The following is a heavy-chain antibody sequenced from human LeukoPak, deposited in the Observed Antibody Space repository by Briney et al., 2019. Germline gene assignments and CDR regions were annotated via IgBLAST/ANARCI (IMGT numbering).Heavy chain of an antibody. J-gene: IGHJ4*02. Sequence: ASVKVSCKASGYTFTGYYMHWVRQAPGQGLEWMGWINPNSGGTNYAQKFQGRVTMTRDTSISTAYMELSRLRSDDTAVYYCARETLTTATEFDYWGQGTLVTVSS. CDR1: GYTFTGYY. CDR3: ARETLTTATEFDY. CDR2: INPNSGGT. V-gene: IGHV1-2*02. D-gene: IGHD4-17*01.